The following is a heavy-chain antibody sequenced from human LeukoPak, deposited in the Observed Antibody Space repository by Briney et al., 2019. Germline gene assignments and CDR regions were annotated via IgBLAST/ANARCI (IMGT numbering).Heavy chain of an antibody. CDR1: GGSISSSSYY. D-gene: IGHD1-26*01. V-gene: IGHV4-39*07. Sequence: SETLSLTCTVSGGSISSSSYYWGWIRQPPGKGLEWIGSIYYSGSTYYNPSLKSRVTISVDTSKNQFSLKLSSVTAADTAVYYCARGRVPTVKSWELLNWGQGTLVTVSS. J-gene: IGHJ1*01. CDR3: ARGRVPTVKSWELLN. CDR2: IYYSGST.